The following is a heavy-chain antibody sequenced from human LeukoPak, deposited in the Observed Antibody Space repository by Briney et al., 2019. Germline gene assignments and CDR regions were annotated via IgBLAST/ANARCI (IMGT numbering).Heavy chain of an antibody. CDR1: GFTVSSSY. J-gene: IGHJ4*02. V-gene: IGHV3-53*01. D-gene: IGHD6-13*01. CDR2: IYSGGST. Sequence: GGSLRLSCAASGFTVSSSYMSWVRQAPGKGLEWVSVIYSGGSTYYADSVRGRFTISRDNSKNTLYLQMNSLRGEDTAVYYCARVVRDSSSWYSFDYWGQGTLVTVSS. CDR3: ARVVRDSSSWYSFDY.